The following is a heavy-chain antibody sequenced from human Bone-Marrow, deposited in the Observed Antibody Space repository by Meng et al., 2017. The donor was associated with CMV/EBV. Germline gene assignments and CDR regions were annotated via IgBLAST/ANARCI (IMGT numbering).Heavy chain of an antibody. CDR1: GGSISGGDYY. V-gene: IGHV4-30-4*08. D-gene: IGHD6-13*01. CDR3: ARDEGSSWFEGGMRY. J-gene: IGHJ4*02. CDR2: IYYNGNT. Sequence: SETLSLTCTVSGGSISGGDYYWSWIRQPPGKGLEWIGYIYYNGNTYYNPSLKSRLTISVDTSKSQFSLKLTPVTAADTAVYYCARDEGSSWFEGGMRYWGQGTLVTVSS.